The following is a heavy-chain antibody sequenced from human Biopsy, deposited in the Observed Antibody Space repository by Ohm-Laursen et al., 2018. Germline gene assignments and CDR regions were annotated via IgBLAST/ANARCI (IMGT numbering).Heavy chain of an antibody. CDR1: GGSFTGHY. D-gene: IGHD4-23*01. CDR3: ARGSNDFGGLYFPR. J-gene: IGHJ4*02. CDR2: ITYTGYT. Sequence: TLSLTCTVSGGSFTGHYWSWIRQPPGKGLEWIGHITYTGYTSYNASLKSRVTISVDTSRNHFSLRLSSLTAADTAVYYCARGSNDFGGLYFPRWGQGTLLTVSS. V-gene: IGHV4-59*11.